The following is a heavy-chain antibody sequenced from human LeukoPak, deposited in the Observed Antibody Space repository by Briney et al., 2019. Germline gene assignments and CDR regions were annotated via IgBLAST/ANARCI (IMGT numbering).Heavy chain of an antibody. Sequence: ASVKVSCKASGYTFTGYYMHWVRQAPGQGLEWMGWINPNSGGTNYAQKFQGRVTMTRDTSIGTAYMELSRLRSDDTAVYYCARSAYCSSTSCETPFDYWGQGTLVTVSS. CDR3: ARSAYCSSTSCETPFDY. V-gene: IGHV1-2*02. D-gene: IGHD2-2*01. CDR2: INPNSGGT. J-gene: IGHJ4*02. CDR1: GYTFTGYY.